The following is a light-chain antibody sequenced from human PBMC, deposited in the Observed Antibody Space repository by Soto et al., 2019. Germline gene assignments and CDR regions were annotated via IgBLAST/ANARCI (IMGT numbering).Light chain of an antibody. V-gene: IGLV1-40*01. CDR3: QSYDRSLSGYV. J-gene: IGLJ1*01. Sequence: QSVLTQPPSVSGAPGQWVTISCTGSSSNFGAGFDVHWYQQLPGTAPKLLIYGITNRPSGVPDRFSGSKSGTSASLAITGLQAEDEAVYYCQSYDRSLSGYVFGTGTKLTVL. CDR2: GIT. CDR1: SSNFGAGFD.